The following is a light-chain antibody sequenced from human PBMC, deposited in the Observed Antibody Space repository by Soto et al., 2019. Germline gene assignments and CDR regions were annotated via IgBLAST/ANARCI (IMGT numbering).Light chain of an antibody. Sequence: QSALTQPRSVSGSPGQSVTISCTGTSSDVGGYKFVSWYQQFPGEAPKLIIYEVTKRPSGVPDRFSGSKSGNTASLTISDLQAEDEADYYCCSYAGSTTRVQFGGGTKLTVL. CDR1: SSDVGGYKF. V-gene: IGLV2-11*01. J-gene: IGLJ2*01. CDR3: CSYAGSTTRVQ. CDR2: EVT.